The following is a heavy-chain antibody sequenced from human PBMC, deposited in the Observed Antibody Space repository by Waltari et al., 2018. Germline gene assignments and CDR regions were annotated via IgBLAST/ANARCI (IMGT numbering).Heavy chain of an antibody. Sequence: QVQLQQWGAGQLKPSETLSLTCAVYGPSFSGYYWSWTRQPPGKGLEWIGEINHSGSTNYNPSLKNRLTISLDTSKNQFSLKMRSVTAADTAVYYCARADRGRDGRYATPDWGPWGQGTLVTVSS. CDR2: INHSGST. D-gene: IGHD3-16*01. CDR3: ARADRGRDGRYATPDWGP. CDR1: GPSFSGYY. J-gene: IGHJ5*02. V-gene: IGHV4-34*01.